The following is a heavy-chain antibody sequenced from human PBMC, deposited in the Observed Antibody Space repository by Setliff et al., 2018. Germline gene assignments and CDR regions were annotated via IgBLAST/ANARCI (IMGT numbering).Heavy chain of an antibody. CDR1: GGFFSDYY. D-gene: IGHD2-21*02. Sequence: SETLSLTCEVSGGFFSDYYWSWIRQSPGKGLEWLGDFNRTRKIDYSPSLKSRLTISVDTSKKQFSLHLNSVTAADTAMYYCAGGGRYCGGDCYQDDAFDIWGQGTMVTVS. J-gene: IGHJ3*02. V-gene: IGHV4-34*01. CDR2: FNRTRKI. CDR3: AGGGRYCGGDCYQDDAFDI.